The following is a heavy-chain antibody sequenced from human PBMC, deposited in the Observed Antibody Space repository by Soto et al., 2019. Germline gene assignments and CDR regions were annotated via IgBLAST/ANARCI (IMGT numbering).Heavy chain of an antibody. CDR3: ARHGYCTNGVCPPRSNWFGP. CDR1: GGSISSSSYY. V-gene: IGHV4-39*01. D-gene: IGHD2-8*01. Sequence: QLQLQESGPGLVKPSETLSLTCTVSGGSISSSSYYWGWIRQPPGKGLEWIGSIYYSGSTYYNPYLRSRVTLSVDPSKNKFYLKMSSVAAADTAVYYCARHGYCTNGVCPPRSNWFGPWGQGTLVPVSS. J-gene: IGHJ5*02. CDR2: IYYSGST.